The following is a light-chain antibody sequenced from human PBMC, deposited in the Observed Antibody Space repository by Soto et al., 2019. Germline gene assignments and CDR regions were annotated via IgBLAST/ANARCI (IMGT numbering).Light chain of an antibody. CDR3: AAWDDSLSGYV. V-gene: IGLV1-44*01. J-gene: IGLJ1*01. CDR2: GSN. Sequence: QSFLTQPPSASGTPGQSVTISCSGSSSNIGSNSVNWYQQLPGTAPKLLIYGSNQRPSGVPDRFSGSKSGTSASLAISGLQSENEADYYCAAWDDSLSGYVFGTGTKVTVL. CDR1: SSNIGSNS.